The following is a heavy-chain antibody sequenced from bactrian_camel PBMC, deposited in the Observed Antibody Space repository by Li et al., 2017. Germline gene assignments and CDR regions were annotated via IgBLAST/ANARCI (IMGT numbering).Heavy chain of an antibody. Sequence: HVQLVESGGGSVQAGGSLRLSCEISGYTTTLRRSVGWFRQAPGKEREGVASIDIYGSTSYADSARGRFTISKDNANNTLHLQMNSLKAEDTAMYYCAADWDPLEWAPGGCFEAKADFGYWGQGTQVTVS. D-gene: IGHD1*01. CDR2: IDIYGST. CDR3: AADWDPLEWAPGGCFEAKADFGY. J-gene: IGHJ6*01. CDR1: GYTTTLRRS. V-gene: IGHV3S53*01.